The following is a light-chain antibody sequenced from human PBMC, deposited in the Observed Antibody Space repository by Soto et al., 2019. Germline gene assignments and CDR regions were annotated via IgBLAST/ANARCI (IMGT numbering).Light chain of an antibody. CDR2: AAS. Sequence: DIQITQSPSSLSASVGDRVSIACRASQTIIRYLSWYQQKPGKAPKLLISAASSLQSGVSSRFNGSRSGTDFTLTISSLQSDAFATYYCQQTYSTPWTLGLGTKVDIK. CDR1: QTIIRY. CDR3: QQTYSTPWT. V-gene: IGKV1-39*01. J-gene: IGKJ1*01.